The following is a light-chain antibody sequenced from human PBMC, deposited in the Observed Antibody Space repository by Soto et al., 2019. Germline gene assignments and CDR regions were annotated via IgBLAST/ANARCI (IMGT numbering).Light chain of an antibody. CDR3: QQYNTWPPWT. CDR2: GAS. CDR1: QSVSSN. V-gene: IGKV3-15*01. J-gene: IGKJ1*01. Sequence: DIGVTQCRATPSVSPGGRATLSFRESQSVSSNLAWYQQKPGQAPRLLIYGASTRATGIPARFSGSGSGTEFTLTISSLQSEDFAVYYCQQYNTWPPWTFGQGTKVDIK.